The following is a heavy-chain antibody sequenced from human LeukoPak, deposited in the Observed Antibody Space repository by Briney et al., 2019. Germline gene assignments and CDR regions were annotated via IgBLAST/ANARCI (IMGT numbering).Heavy chain of an antibody. CDR3: AKDRVQVGYYYGMDV. CDR1: GFTLDDYG. V-gene: IGHV3-9*01. D-gene: IGHD2-2*01. CDR2: ISWNSGSI. Sequence: GGSLRLSCAASGFTLDDYGMHWVRQAPGKGLGWGSRISWNSGSIGYADSVKGRFTISRDNAKNSLYLQMNSLRPEDTALYYCAKDRVQVGYYYGMDVWGQGTTVTVSS. J-gene: IGHJ6*02.